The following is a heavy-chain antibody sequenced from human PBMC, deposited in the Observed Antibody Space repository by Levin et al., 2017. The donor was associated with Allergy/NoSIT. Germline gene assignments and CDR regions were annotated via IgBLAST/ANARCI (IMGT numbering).Heavy chain of an antibody. Sequence: GGSLRLSCAASGFTFSVSVMHWVRQAPGKGLEWVAVISHDSNSKIYADSVKGRFTIARDNSKNTLYLDMNRLTAEDTGIYYCAREGYSSGYAGAFDYWGQGTLVTVSS. J-gene: IGHJ4*02. CDR2: ISHDSNSK. CDR1: GFTFSVSV. V-gene: IGHV3-30-3*01. CDR3: AREGYSSGYAGAFDY. D-gene: IGHD3-22*01.